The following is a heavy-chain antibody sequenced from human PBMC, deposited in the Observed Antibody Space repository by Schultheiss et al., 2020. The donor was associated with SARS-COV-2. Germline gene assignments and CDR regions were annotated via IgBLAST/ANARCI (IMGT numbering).Heavy chain of an antibody. CDR3: ARADSSGWLDAFDI. V-gene: IGHV4-59*02. D-gene: IGHD6-19*01. CDR1: GGSVSRYY. Sequence: SETLSLTCTVSGGSVSRYYWSWIRQSQGKRLEWIGNIYYSGSTNYNPSLKSRVTISVDTSKNQFSLKLNSVTAADTAVYYCARADSSGWLDAFDIWGQGTMVTVSS. CDR2: IYYSGST. J-gene: IGHJ3*02.